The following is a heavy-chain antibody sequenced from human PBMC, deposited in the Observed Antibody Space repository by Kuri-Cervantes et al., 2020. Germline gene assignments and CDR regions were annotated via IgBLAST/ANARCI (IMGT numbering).Heavy chain of an antibody. CDR1: GFTFSSYA. J-gene: IGHJ4*02. CDR2: ISGSGGST. CDR3: VKGGLYGDYLDH. V-gene: IGHV3-23*01. Sequence: GGSLRLSCAASGFTFSSYAMSWVRQAPGKGLEWVSAISGSGGSTYYADSVKGRFTISRDNAKNSLYLQMNSLRAEDTALYYCVKGGLYGDYLDHWGQGTLVTVSS. D-gene: IGHD2-8*01.